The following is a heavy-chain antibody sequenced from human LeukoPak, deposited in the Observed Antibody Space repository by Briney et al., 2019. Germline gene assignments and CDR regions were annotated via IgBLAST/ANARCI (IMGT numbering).Heavy chain of an antibody. CDR2: ISISSTTI. D-gene: IGHD3-3*01. CDR3: ARISNGVPDY. V-gene: IGHV3-48*01. J-gene: IGHJ4*02. Sequence: PGGSLRLSCAASGFTFSSYSMNWVRQAPGKGLGWVSYISISSTTIYYADSVKGRFTISRDNAKNSLYLQMNSLRAEDTAVYYCARISNGVPDYWGQGTLVTVSS. CDR1: GFTFSSYS.